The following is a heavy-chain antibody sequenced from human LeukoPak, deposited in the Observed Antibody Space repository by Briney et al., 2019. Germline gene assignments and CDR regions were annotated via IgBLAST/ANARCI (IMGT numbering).Heavy chain of an antibody. V-gene: IGHV3-30-3*01. J-gene: IGHJ4*02. Sequence: HSGGSLRLSCAASGFTFDDYAMHWVRQAPGKGLEWVAVISYDGSNKYYADSVKGRFTISRDNSKNTLYLQMNSLRAEDTAVYYCARGSYYDFWSGYYGADVAENWGQGTLVTVSS. D-gene: IGHD3-3*01. CDR2: ISYDGSNK. CDR3: ARGSYYDFWSGYYGADVAEN. CDR1: GFTFDDYA.